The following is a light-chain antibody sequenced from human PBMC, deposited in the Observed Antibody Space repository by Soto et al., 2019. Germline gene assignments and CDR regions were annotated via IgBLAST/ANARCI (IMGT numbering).Light chain of an antibody. CDR3: QQYSASPRT. J-gene: IGKJ3*01. CDR2: GVS. Sequence: EIVLTQSPGTLSLSPGERATLSCRASQGVSRGYLAWYQQKAGQAPRLLIYGVSSRATGVSHRFSGSGSGTEFTLTISRLEPEDSEVYYCQQYSASPRTFGPGTKVDI. CDR1: QGVSRGY. V-gene: IGKV3-20*01.